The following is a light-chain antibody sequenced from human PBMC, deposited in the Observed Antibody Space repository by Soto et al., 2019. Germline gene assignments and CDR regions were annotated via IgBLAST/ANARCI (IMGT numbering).Light chain of an antibody. Sequence: EVVLTQSPGTLSLSPGERVTLSCRASQSVSSTYLAWYQQKPGQAPRLVIYGVSSRATGIPDRFSGSGSGTDFTLTISRLEPEDFAVYYCQQYGSSPWTFGQGTKVELK. CDR2: GVS. CDR1: QSVSSTY. J-gene: IGKJ1*01. CDR3: QQYGSSPWT. V-gene: IGKV3-20*01.